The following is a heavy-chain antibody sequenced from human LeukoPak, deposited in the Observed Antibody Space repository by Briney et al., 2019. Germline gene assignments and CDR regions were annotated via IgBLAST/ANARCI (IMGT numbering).Heavy chain of an antibody. CDR3: ARVLNNYGSGSYLYY. V-gene: IGHV4-34*01. J-gene: IGHJ4*02. CDR1: SGSFSGYY. CDR2: INHSGST. Sequence: PSETLSLTCAVYSGSFSGYYWSWVRQPPGKGLEWIGEINHSGSTNYNPSLKSRVTISVDTSKNQFSLKLSSVTAADTAVYYCARVLNNYGSGSYLYYWGQGTLVTVSS. D-gene: IGHD3-10*01.